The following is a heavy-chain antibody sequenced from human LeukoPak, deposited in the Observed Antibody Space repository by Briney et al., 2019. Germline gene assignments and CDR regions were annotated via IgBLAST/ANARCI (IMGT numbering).Heavy chain of an antibody. J-gene: IGHJ4*02. Sequence: GGSLRLSCAASGFTFSSYGMHWVRQAPGKGLEWVAFIRYDGSNKYYADSVKGRFTISRDNSKNTLYLQMNSLRAEDTAVYYCAKDPHRLCSSTSCYTYYFDYWGQGTLVTVSS. V-gene: IGHV3-30*02. CDR3: AKDPHRLCSSTSCYTYYFDY. D-gene: IGHD2-2*01. CDR2: IRYDGSNK. CDR1: GFTFSSYG.